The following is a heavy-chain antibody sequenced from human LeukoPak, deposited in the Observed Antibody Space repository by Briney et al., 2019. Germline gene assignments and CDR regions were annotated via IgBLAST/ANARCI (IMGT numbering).Heavy chain of an antibody. D-gene: IGHD5-18*01. CDR2: INSDGSST. CDR3: ARAGARYSWTSGPNWFDP. V-gene: IGHV3-74*01. Sequence: GGSLRLSCAASEFTFSSYWMHWVRQAPGKGLVWVSRINSDGSSTSYADSVKGRFTISRDNAKNTLYLQMNSLRAEDTAVYYCARAGARYSWTSGPNWFDPWGQGTLVTVSS. J-gene: IGHJ5*02. CDR1: EFTFSSYW.